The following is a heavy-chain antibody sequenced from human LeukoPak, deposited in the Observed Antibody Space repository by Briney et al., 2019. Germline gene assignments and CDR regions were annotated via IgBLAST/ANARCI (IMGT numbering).Heavy chain of an antibody. D-gene: IGHD6-19*01. Sequence: SETLSLTCIVSGDSIHNNDYYWGWVRQPPGKGMEWLGRGLYSGTTYSNPSLQSRVAISVDSSRSHVSLHVTSVTAADTAIYYCVRQQSSSWVLIDFWGRGTLVTVSS. CDR2: GLYSGTT. J-gene: IGHJ4*02. CDR3: VRQQSSSWVLIDF. CDR1: GDSIHNNDYY. V-gene: IGHV4-39*01.